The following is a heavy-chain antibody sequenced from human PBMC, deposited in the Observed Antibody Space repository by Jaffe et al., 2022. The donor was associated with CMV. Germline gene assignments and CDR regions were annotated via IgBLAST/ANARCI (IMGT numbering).Heavy chain of an antibody. CDR1: GFAFKNYA. V-gene: IGHV3-23*04. D-gene: IGHD3-16*01. Sequence: EVQLAESGGGLVEPGGSLRLSCAASGFAFKNYAMFWVRQAPGKGLEWVSSVSDNGDASYADSVKGRFTVSRDNSKDTLYLQMRGLRVEDTAVYYCAKRFYSDSSNAFFDSWGQGTLVTVSP. J-gene: IGHJ5*01. CDR2: VSDNGDA. CDR3: AKRFYSDSSNAFFDS.